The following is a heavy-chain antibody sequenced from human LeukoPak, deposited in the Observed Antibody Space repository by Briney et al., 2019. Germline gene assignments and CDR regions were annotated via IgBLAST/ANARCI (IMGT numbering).Heavy chain of an antibody. CDR3: ARALTRVVDY. Sequence: SETLSLTCTVSGGSISSGSYYWGWIRQPPGKGLEWIGSIYHSGSTYYNPSLKSRVTISVDTSKNQFSLKLSSVAAADTAVYYCARALTRVVDYWGQGTLVTVSS. J-gene: IGHJ4*02. D-gene: IGHD3-3*01. CDR2: IYHSGST. CDR1: GGSISSGSYY. V-gene: IGHV4-39*07.